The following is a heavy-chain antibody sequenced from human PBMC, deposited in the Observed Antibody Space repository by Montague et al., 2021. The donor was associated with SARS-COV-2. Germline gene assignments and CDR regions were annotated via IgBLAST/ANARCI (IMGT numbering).Heavy chain of an antibody. J-gene: IGHJ2*01. D-gene: IGHD7-27*01. CDR2: IYYTGXT. CDR1: GGSISGDNYY. Sequence: TLSLTCTVSGGSISGDNYYWTWVRQHGGKGLEWIAYIYYTGXTXYXXXXQXRLRTSLDTSKDQFSPTLTSVTAADTAIYYCARNRGWGSRGAGYIDLWGRGTLVTVSS. V-gene: IGHV4-31*03. CDR3: ARNRGWGSRGAGYIDL.